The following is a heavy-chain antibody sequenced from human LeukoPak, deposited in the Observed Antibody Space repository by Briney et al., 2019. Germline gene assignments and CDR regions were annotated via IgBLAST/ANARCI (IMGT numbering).Heavy chain of an antibody. CDR1: GFTFSNYD. V-gene: IGHV3-30*18. CDR3: AKENDFVY. D-gene: IGHD3-3*01. CDR2: ISYDGTNK. J-gene: IGHJ4*02. Sequence: GRSLRLSCAASGFTFSNYDMHWVRQAPGKGQEWVAVISYDGTNKYYADSVKGRFTISRDNSKSTLYLQMNSLRAEDTAVYYCAKENDFVYWGQGTLVTVSS.